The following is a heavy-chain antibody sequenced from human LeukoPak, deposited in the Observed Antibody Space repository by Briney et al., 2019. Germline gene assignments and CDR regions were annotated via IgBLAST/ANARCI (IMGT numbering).Heavy chain of an antibody. CDR2: IIPILGIA. J-gene: IGHJ5*02. D-gene: IGHD1-1*01. CDR3: ARESTGTYLDWFDP. Sequence: SVKVSCKASGGTFSSYTISWVRQAPGQGLEWMGRIIPILGIANYAQKFQGRVTITADKTTSTAYMELSSLRSEDTAVYYCARESTGTYLDWFDPWGQGTLVTVSS. V-gene: IGHV1-69*04. CDR1: GGTFSSYT.